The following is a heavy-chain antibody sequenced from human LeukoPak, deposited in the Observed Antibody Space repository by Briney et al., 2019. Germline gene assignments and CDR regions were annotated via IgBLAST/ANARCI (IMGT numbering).Heavy chain of an antibody. CDR2: MNPNSGNT. J-gene: IGHJ6*03. Sequence: ASVKVSCKDSGYTFTRYDITWVRQATGQGLEWMGWMNPNSGNTGYAQRFQGRVTMTRDTSISTAYMELSSLRSEDTAVYYCARGYSNYDAIRTKSFYYMDVWGEGTTVTVSS. CDR1: GYTFTRYD. V-gene: IGHV1-8*01. CDR3: ARGYSNYDAIRTKSFYYMDV. D-gene: IGHD4-11*01.